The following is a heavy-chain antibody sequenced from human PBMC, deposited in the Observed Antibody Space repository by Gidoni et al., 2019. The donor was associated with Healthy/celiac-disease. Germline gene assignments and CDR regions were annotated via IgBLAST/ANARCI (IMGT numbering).Heavy chain of an antibody. Sequence: EVQLVESGGGLVKPGGSLRLSCAASGFTFSSYSMNWVRQAPGKGLEWVSSISSSSSYIYYADSVKGRFTISRDNAKNSLYLQMNSLRAEDTAVYYCATDSSGWYSAGLGYWGQGTLVTVSS. CDR2: ISSSSSYI. CDR3: ATDSSGWYSAGLGY. CDR1: GFTFSSYS. V-gene: IGHV3-21*01. J-gene: IGHJ4*02. D-gene: IGHD6-19*01.